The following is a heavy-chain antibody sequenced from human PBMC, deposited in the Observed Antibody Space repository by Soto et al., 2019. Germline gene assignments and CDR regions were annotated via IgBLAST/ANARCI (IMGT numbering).Heavy chain of an antibody. CDR1: GGTFSSYA. Sequence: QVQLVQSGAEVKKPGSSVKVSCKASGGTFSSYAISWVRQAPGQGLEWMGGIIPIFGTANYAQKFQGRVTITAEESTGTAYMELSSLRSEAAAVYYCARRGARTIAAYAYWGEGTLVTVSS. D-gene: IGHD6-6*01. J-gene: IGHJ4*02. V-gene: IGHV1-69*12. CDR2: IIPIFGTA. CDR3: ARRGARTIAAYAY.